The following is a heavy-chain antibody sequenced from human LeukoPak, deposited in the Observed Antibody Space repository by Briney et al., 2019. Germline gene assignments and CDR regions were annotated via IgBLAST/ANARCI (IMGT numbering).Heavy chain of an antibody. CDR1: GGSISSYH. CDR2: NYYSGST. D-gene: IGHD1-1*01. V-gene: IGHV4-59*08. J-gene: IGHJ5*02. Sequence: SETLSLTCTVSGGSISSYHWSWIRQPPGKGLEWIGYNYYSGSTNYNPSLKSRVTISVDTYKNQFSLKLSSVTAADTAVYYCARRRNWNDLSHWFDPWRQGTLVTVSS. CDR3: ARRRNWNDLSHWFDP.